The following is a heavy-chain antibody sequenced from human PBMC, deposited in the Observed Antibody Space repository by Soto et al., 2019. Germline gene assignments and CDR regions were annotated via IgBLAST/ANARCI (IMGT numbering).Heavy chain of an antibody. J-gene: IGHJ4*02. CDR2: ISSNGGST. V-gene: IGHV3-64D*08. CDR3: PQIAAAGMDYFDY. Sequence: GGSLRLSCSASGFTFSSYAMHWVRQAPGKGLEYVSAISSNGGSTYYADSVKGRFTISRDNSKNTLYLQMSSLRAEDTAVYYCPQIAAAGMDYFDYWGQGTLVTVSS. CDR1: GFTFSSYA. D-gene: IGHD6-13*01.